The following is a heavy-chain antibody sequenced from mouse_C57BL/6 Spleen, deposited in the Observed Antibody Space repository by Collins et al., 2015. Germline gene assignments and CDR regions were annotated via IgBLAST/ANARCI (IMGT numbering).Heavy chain of an antibody. CDR1: GYTFTSYN. Sequence: QAYLQQSGAELVRPGASVKMSCKASGYTFTSYNMHWVEQTPRQGLEWIGTIYPGNGDTSYNQKFKGKATLTVDKSSSTAYMQLSSLTSEDSAVYFCVRDGNYAWFAYWGQGTLVTISA. D-gene: IGHD2-1*01. J-gene: IGHJ3*01. CDR3: VRDGNYAWFAY. CDR2: IYPGNGDT. V-gene: IGHV1-12*01.